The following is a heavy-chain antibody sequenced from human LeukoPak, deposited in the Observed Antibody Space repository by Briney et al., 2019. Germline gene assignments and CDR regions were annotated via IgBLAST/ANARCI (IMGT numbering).Heavy chain of an antibody. CDR3: ASYDSSNIDY. CDR2: IWYDGSNK. D-gene: IGHD3-22*01. Sequence: GGSLRLSCAASGFTFSSYAMHWVRQAPGKGLEWVAVIWYDGSNKYYADSVKGRFTISRDNSKNTLYLQMNSLRAEDTAVYYCASYDSSNIDYWGQGTLVTVSS. J-gene: IGHJ4*02. V-gene: IGHV3-33*08. CDR1: GFTFSSYA.